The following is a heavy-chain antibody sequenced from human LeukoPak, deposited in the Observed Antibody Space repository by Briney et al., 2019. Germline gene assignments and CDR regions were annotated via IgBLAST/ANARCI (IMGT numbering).Heavy chain of an antibody. D-gene: IGHD6-19*01. Sequence: GGSLRLSCAASGFIFSNYWTTWVRQAPGKGLEWVANIKQDGSEKYYVDSVKGRFTISRDNAKNSLYLQMNSLRAEDTAVYYCAKFAGWWFDPWGQGTLVTVSS. CDR3: AKFAGWWFDP. J-gene: IGHJ5*02. CDR2: IKQDGSEK. V-gene: IGHV3-7*02. CDR1: GFIFSNYW.